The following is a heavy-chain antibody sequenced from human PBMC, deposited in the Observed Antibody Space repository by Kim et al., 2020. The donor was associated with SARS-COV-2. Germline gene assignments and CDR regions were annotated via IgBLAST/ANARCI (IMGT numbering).Heavy chain of an antibody. CDR3: ASIPPTTVTTRAAADY. D-gene: IGHD4-17*01. Sequence: SPKMRVTISVDTSKNQFSLKLSSVTAADTAVYYCASIPPTTVTTRAAADYWGQGTLVTVSS. V-gene: IGHV4-34*01. J-gene: IGHJ4*02.